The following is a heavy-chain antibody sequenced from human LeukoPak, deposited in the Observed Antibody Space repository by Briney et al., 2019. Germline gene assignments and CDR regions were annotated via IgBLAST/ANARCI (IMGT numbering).Heavy chain of an antibody. V-gene: IGHV1-18*01. CDR2: ISAYNGNT. J-gene: IGHJ4*02. Sequence: ASVKVSCKASGYTFTSYGISWVRQAPGQGLEGMGWISAYNGNTNYAQKLQGRVTMTNDTYTSTADMELRSLRSDATDVYFCARVGVVVVVAAPGYWGQGTLVTVSS. D-gene: IGHD2-15*01. CDR3: ARVGVVVVVAAPGY. CDR1: GYTFTSYG.